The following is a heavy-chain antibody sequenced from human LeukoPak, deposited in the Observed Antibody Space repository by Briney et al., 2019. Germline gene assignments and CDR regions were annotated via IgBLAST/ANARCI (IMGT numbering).Heavy chain of an antibody. J-gene: IGHJ4*02. CDR3: ARDQVYYGSGSYYNPSDY. CDR2: ISSSSSYI. V-gene: IGHV3-21*01. D-gene: IGHD3-10*01. Sequence: GGSLRLSCAASGFTFNSYSMNWVRQAPGKGLEWVSSISSSSSYIYYADSVKGRFTISRDNAKNSLYLQMNSLRAEDTAVYYCARDQVYYGSGSYYNPSDYWGQGTLVTVSS. CDR1: GFTFNSYS.